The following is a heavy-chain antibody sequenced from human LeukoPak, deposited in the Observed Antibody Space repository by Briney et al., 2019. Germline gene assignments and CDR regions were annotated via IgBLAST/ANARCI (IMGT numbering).Heavy chain of an antibody. CDR2: IHYTGIT. D-gene: IGHD5-18*01. V-gene: IGHV4-59*11. J-gene: IGHJ4*02. CDR3: ARADGYTYGLDY. Sequence: SETPSLTCTVSRGSFSSHYWTWIRQPPGKGLECIGYIHYTGITNYNPSLESRVTISLDTSKNQFSLKLSSVTAADTAVYYCARADGYTYGLDYWGQGTLVTVSS. CDR1: RGSFSSHY.